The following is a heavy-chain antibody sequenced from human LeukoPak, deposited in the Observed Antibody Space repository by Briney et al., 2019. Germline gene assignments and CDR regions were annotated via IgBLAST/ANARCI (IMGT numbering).Heavy chain of an antibody. J-gene: IGHJ6*02. CDR3: ARDRSNLEWLLLGYYYYGMDV. CDR2: ISAYNGNT. V-gene: IGHV1-18*04. Sequence: ASVKVSCKASGYTFTSYGISWVRQAPGQGLEWMGWISAYNGNTNYAQKLQGRVTMTTDTSTSTAYMELRSLRSDDTAVYNCARDRSNLEWLLLGYYYYGMDVWGQGTTVTVSS. CDR1: GYTFTSYG. D-gene: IGHD3-3*01.